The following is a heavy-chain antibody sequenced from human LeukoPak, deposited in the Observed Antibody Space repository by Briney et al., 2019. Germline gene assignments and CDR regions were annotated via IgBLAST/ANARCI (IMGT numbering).Heavy chain of an antibody. V-gene: IGHV1-46*01. J-gene: IGHJ4*02. CDR1: GYTFTSYY. CDR2: MNPSGGST. CDR3: AKQGIAAPALEY. Sequence: ASVKVSCKASGYTFTSYYMHWVRQAPGQGLEWRGIMNPSGGSTSYAQKFQGRVTMTRDTSTSTVYMELSSLRSEDTAVYYCAKQGIAAPALEYWGQGTLVTVSS. D-gene: IGHD6-13*01.